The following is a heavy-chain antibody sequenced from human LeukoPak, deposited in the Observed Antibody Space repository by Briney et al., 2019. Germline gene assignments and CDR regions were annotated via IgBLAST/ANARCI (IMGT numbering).Heavy chain of an antibody. CDR2: INHSGST. CDR1: GVSSVVAT. V-gene: IGHV4-34*01. Sequence: PSETLSLSCALSGVSSVVATGAGSASPQGRGWSGLGEINHSGSTNSNPTLKSPVTISVDTSKNQFPLKLSSVTAADTAVYYCAIHSSSSGGFDYWGQGTLVTVSS. J-gene: IGHJ4*02. D-gene: IGHD6-6*01. CDR3: AIHSSSSGGFDY.